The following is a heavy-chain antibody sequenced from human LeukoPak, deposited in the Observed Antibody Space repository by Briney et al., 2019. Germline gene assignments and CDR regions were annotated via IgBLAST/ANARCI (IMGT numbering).Heavy chain of an antibody. V-gene: IGHV3-66*01. CDR2: IYSGGNT. Sequence: GGSLRLSCAASGFTVSSNYMSWVRQAPGKGLEWVSVIYSGGNTYYADSVKDRFTISRDNSKNTLYLQMNSLRAEDTAVYYCARDYAGSPDYWGQGTLVTVSA. J-gene: IGHJ4*02. D-gene: IGHD3-10*01. CDR1: GFTVSSNY. CDR3: ARDYAGSPDY.